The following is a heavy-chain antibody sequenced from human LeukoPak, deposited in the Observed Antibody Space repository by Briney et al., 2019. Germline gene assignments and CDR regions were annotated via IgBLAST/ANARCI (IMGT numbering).Heavy chain of an antibody. V-gene: IGHV4-59*08. Sequence: SETLSLTCTVSGGSISSYYWSWIRQPPGKGLEWIGYIYYSGSTNYNPSLKSRVTISVDTPKNQFSLRLSSVTAADTAVYYCARGRIVPGLNDAFDIWGQGTMVTVSS. CDR2: IYYSGST. CDR3: ARGRIVPGLNDAFDI. CDR1: GGSISSYY. J-gene: IGHJ3*02. D-gene: IGHD3-22*01.